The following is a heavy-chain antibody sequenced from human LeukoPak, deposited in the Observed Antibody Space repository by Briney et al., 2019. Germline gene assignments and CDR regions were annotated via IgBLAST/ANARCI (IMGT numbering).Heavy chain of an antibody. CDR3: ASGKGHDFWSGYLSWFDP. D-gene: IGHD3-3*01. Sequence: GGSLSLSCAASGLTFSYYAMTGVRQAPGKRLEWVSVISGSGDSTYYADSVKGRFTISRDNAKNSLYLQMNSLRAEDTAVYYCASGKGHDFWSGYLSWFDPWGQGTLVTVSS. CDR2: ISGSGDST. J-gene: IGHJ5*02. V-gene: IGHV3-23*01. CDR1: GLTFSYYA.